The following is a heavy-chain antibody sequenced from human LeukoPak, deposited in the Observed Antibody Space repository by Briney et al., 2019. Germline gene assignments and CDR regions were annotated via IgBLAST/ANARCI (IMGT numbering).Heavy chain of an antibody. V-gene: IGHV6-1*01. Sequence: SQTLSLTCAISRDSVSSNSAAWNWIRKSPSRGLEWLGRTYYRSEWYNDYAVSVKSRININPDTSKNQFSLQLNSVTPEDTAVYYCAQADSTGYFYFQHWGQGTLVNVSS. CDR3: AQADSTGYFYFQH. CDR2: TYYRSEWYN. J-gene: IGHJ1*01. CDR1: RDSVSSNSAA. D-gene: IGHD3-22*01.